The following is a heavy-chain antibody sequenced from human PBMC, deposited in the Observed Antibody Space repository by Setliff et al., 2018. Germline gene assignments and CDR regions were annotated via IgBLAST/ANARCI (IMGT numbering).Heavy chain of an antibody. D-gene: IGHD3-10*01. J-gene: IGHJ4*02. Sequence: SGPTLVNPTQTLTLTCSFSGFSLRSSGMAVGWIRQPPGKALEWLALIYWDDVKRYSPFLKNRLTITQDTSKNQEVLTLTNMDTVDTATYYCAHRGGYGADSLYYFDVWGQGTLVTVSS. V-gene: IGHV2-5*02. CDR3: AHRGGYGADSLYYFDV. CDR1: GFSLRSSGMA. CDR2: IYWDDVK.